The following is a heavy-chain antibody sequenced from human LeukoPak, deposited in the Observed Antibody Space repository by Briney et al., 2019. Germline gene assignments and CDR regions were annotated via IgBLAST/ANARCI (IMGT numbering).Heavy chain of an antibody. J-gene: IGHJ4*02. Sequence: GGSLRLSCAASGFTFSSYAMSWVRQAPGKGLEWVSAISGSGGSTYYADSVKGRFIISRDNSKNTLYLQMNSLRAEDTAVYYCAKGDYSMDYFDYWSQGTLVTVSS. V-gene: IGHV3-23*01. CDR1: GFTFSSYA. CDR3: AKGDYSMDYFDY. CDR2: ISGSGGST. D-gene: IGHD6-13*01.